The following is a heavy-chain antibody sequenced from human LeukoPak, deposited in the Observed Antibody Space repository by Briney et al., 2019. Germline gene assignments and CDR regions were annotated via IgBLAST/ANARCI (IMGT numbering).Heavy chain of an antibody. J-gene: IGHJ4*02. CDR3: ARSVYDSGGYYRVLDY. CDR1: GFTFSSYW. V-gene: IGHV3-74*01. CDR2: IDSDGSTT. D-gene: IGHD3-22*01. Sequence: PGGSLRLSCAASGFTFSSYWVHWVRQAPGKGLVWVSRIDSDGSTTSYADSVKGRFTISRDNAKNTLFLQMNSLRAEDTAAYYCARSVYDSGGYYRVLDYWGQGTLVTVSS.